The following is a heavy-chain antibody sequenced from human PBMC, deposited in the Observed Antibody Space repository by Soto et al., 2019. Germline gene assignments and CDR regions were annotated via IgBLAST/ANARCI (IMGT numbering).Heavy chain of an antibody. V-gene: IGHV3-48*01. D-gene: IGHD2-15*01. J-gene: IGHJ4*02. CDR2: ISSSSSTI. CDR3: ARGGGCSGGSCNFDY. CDR1: GFTFRSYA. Sequence: GGSLRLSCAASGFTFRSYAMSWVRQAPGKGLEWVSYISSSSSTIYYADSVKGRFTISRDNAKNSLYLQMNSLRAEDTAVYYCARGGGCSGGSCNFDYWGQGTLVTVSS.